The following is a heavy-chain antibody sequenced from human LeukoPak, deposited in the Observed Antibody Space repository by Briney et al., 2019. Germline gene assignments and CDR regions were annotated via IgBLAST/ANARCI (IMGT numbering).Heavy chain of an antibody. CDR1: GFTFSSYG. CDR2: ISYDGSNK. CDR3: AGSSYFDY. Sequence: GGSLRLSCAASGFTFSSYGMRWVRQAPGKGLEWVAVISYDGSNKYYADSVKGRFTISRDNSKNTLYLQMNSLRAEDTAVYYCAGSSYFDYWGQGTLVTVSS. V-gene: IGHV3-30*03. J-gene: IGHJ4*02.